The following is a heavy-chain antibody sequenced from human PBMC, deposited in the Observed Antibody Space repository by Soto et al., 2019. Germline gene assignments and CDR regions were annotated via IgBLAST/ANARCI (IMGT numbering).Heavy chain of an antibody. CDR1: GFTFSSYG. CDR2: IWYDGSNK. V-gene: IGHV3-33*01. Sequence: GGSLRLSCAASGFTFSSYGMHWVRQAPGKGLEWVAVIWYDGSNKYYADSVKGRFTISRDNSKNTVYLQMNSLRAEDTAVYYCARDGARRGYGAFDIWGQGTMVTVAS. D-gene: IGHD5-12*01. CDR3: ARDGARRGYGAFDI. J-gene: IGHJ3*02.